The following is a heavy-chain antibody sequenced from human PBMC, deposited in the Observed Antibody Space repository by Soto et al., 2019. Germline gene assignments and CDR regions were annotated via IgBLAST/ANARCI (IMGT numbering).Heavy chain of an antibody. V-gene: IGHV3-30*04. CDR2: ISYDGSSK. J-gene: IGHJ6*02. CDR1: GFTFSNYA. Sequence: GGSLRLSCAASGFTFSNYAMHWVRQAPGKGLEWVAVISYDGSSKYYADSVKGRFTISRDNSKNTVYLQMNSLRAEDTAVYYCARDRTTYSYYDMDVWGQGTTVTVSS. CDR3: ARDRTTYSYYDMDV.